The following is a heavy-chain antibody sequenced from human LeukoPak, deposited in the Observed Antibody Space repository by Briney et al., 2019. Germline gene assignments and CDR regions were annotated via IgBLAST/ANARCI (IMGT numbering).Heavy chain of an antibody. V-gene: IGHV4-30-4*01. CDR3: ARPYYYDSRIDP. CDR1: GGSISSGDYY. Sequence: PSETLSLTCTVSGGSISSGDYYWSWIRQPPGKGLEWIAYMYYSGSTYYNPSLKSRVTMSADMSKNQLSLKLSSVTAADTAVYYCARPYYYDSRIDPWGQGILVTASS. J-gene: IGHJ5*02. CDR2: MYYSGST. D-gene: IGHD3-22*01.